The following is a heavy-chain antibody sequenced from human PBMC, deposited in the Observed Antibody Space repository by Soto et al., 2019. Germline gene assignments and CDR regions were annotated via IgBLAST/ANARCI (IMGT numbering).Heavy chain of an antibody. Sequence: QVQLVESGGGLVKPGGSLRLSCAASGFRFSDNYMSWIRHSPGKGLEWVSYISGRGDYIYYANSVKGRFTISRDNARNSLHLEMTSLRVEDTAVYYCARDTYSGGATGIDDWGQGTLVTVSS. J-gene: IGHJ4*02. CDR1: GFRFSDNY. CDR2: ISGRGDYI. V-gene: IGHV3-11*01. D-gene: IGHD5-12*01. CDR3: ARDTYSGGATGIDD.